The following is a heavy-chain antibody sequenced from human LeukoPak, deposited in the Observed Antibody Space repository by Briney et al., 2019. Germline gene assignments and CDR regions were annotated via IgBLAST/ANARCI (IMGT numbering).Heavy chain of an antibody. J-gene: IGHJ6*04. D-gene: IGHD3-10*02. Sequence: QPGGSLRLSCAASGFTFSTYWMSWVRQAPGKGLEWVANINQDGSQKYYVDSVKGRFTISRDNAKNLLYLQMNSLRAEDTAVYYCAELGITMIGGVWGKGTTVTISS. V-gene: IGHV3-7*01. CDR3: AELGITMIGGV. CDR1: GFTFSTYW. CDR2: INQDGSQK.